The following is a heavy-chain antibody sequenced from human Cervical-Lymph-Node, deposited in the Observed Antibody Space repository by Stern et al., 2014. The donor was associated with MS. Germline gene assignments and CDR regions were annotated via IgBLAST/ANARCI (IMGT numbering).Heavy chain of an antibody. Sequence: QLQLQESGPGLVKPSGTLSLTCAVSGGSISSSNWRSWVRQPPGKGLEWIGEIYHSGSTNYNPSPQGRVTISVDKSKNQFSLKLSSVTAADTAVYYCAREDYSSSYDAFDIWGQGTMVTVSS. D-gene: IGHD6-6*01. CDR1: GGSISSSNW. V-gene: IGHV4-4*02. CDR2: IYHSGST. CDR3: AREDYSSSYDAFDI. J-gene: IGHJ3*02.